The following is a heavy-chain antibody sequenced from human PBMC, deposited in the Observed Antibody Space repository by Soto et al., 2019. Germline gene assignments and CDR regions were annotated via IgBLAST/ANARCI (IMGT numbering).Heavy chain of an antibody. CDR3: ARVFSPHSSSPVWGWFDP. Sequence: PGGSLRLSCAASGFTVSSNYMSWVRQAPGKGLEWVSVIYSGGSTYYADSVKGRFTISRDNSKNTLYLQMNSLRAEDTAVYYCARVFSPHSSSPVWGWFDPWGQGTLVTVSS. CDR2: IYSGGST. D-gene: IGHD6-6*01. CDR1: GFTVSSNY. J-gene: IGHJ5*02. V-gene: IGHV3-53*01.